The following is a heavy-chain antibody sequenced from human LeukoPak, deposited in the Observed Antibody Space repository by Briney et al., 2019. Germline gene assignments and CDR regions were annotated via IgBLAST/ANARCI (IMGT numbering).Heavy chain of an antibody. J-gene: IGHJ4*02. Sequence: PGGSLRLSCAASGFTFSGYWMSWVRQTPEKGLEWVANIKQDGYEKYYVDSVKGRFTISRDNSKNTLYLQMNSLRAEDTAVYYCARDSNRTGTTDYWGQGILVTVSS. V-gene: IGHV3-7*03. D-gene: IGHD1-7*01. CDR3: ARDSNRTGTTDY. CDR2: IKQDGYEK. CDR1: GFTFSGYW.